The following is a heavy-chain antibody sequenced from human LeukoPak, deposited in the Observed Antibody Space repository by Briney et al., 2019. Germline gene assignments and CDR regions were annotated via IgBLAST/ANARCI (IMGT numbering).Heavy chain of an antibody. D-gene: IGHD6-19*01. J-gene: IGHJ4*02. CDR1: GYTFTGQD. V-gene: IGHV1-2*02. CDR3: ASYPRYSSSPPFDY. CDR2: INPNTGDT. Sequence: ASVKVSCKASGYTFTGQDMHWVRQAPGQGLEWMGWINPNTGDTNYAQKLQGRVAMTRDTTISTAYMELSRLTSADTAVYYCASYPRYSSSPPFDYWGQGTLVTVSS.